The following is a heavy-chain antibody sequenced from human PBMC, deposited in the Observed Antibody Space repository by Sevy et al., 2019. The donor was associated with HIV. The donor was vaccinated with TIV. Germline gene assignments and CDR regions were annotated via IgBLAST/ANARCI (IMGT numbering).Heavy chain of an antibody. Sequence: GGSLRLSCAASGFTFSSYAMRWVRQAPGKGLEWVSAISGSGGSTYYAASVKGRFTISRDNSKNTLYLQMNSLRAEDTAVYYCAKDGSSGSYGGAFDIWGQGTMVTVSS. D-gene: IGHD1-26*01. CDR1: GFTFSSYA. CDR2: ISGSGGST. J-gene: IGHJ3*02. CDR3: AKDGSSGSYGGAFDI. V-gene: IGHV3-23*01.